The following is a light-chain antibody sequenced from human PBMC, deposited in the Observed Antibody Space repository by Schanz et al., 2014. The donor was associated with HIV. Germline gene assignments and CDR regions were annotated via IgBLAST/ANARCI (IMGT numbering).Light chain of an antibody. Sequence: QSALTQPASVSGSPGQSITISCTGTSSDIGGYHYVSWYRQYPGKAPKLMIFDVSNRPSGVPDRFSGSKSGNTASLTISGLQAEDEADYYCSSYTTSLTLVFGGGTKLTVL. CDR2: DVS. CDR3: SSYTTSLTLV. V-gene: IGLV2-14*03. CDR1: SSDIGGYHY. J-gene: IGLJ3*02.